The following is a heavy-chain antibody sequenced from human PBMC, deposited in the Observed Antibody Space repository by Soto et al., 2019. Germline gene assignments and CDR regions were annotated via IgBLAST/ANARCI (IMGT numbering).Heavy chain of an antibody. CDR1: GFTFSSYA. CDR2: ISSNGGST. CDR3: VTGYSSSSDRYYYGMDV. J-gene: IGHJ6*02. D-gene: IGHD6-13*01. V-gene: IGHV3-64D*08. Sequence: GGSLRLSCSASGFTFSSYAMHWVRQAPGKGLEYVSAISSNGGSTYYADSVKGRFTISRDNSKNTLYLQMSSLRAEDTAVYYCVTGYSSSSDRYYYGMDVWGQGTTVTVSS.